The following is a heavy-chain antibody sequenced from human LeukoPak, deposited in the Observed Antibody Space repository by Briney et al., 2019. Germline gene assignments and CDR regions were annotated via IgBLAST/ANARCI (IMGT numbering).Heavy chain of an antibody. J-gene: IGHJ6*02. V-gene: IGHV4-59*01. Sequence: SETLSLTCTVSGGSLSSYYWSWIRQPPGKGLEWIGYIYYSGSTNYNPSLTSRVTISVDTSKNQFSLKLSSVTAADTAVYYCAREGSLTYYYDSSGYPYYYYYGMDVWGQGTTVTVSS. CDR1: GGSLSSYY. CDR3: AREGSLTYYYDSSGYPYYYYYGMDV. CDR2: IYYSGST. D-gene: IGHD3-22*01.